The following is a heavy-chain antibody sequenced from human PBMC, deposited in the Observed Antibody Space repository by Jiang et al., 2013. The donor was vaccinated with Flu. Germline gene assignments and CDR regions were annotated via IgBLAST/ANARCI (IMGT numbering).Heavy chain of an antibody. V-gene: IGHV1-69*01. D-gene: IGHD3-10*01. J-gene: IGHJ6*03. Sequence: SGAEVKKPGSSVKVSCKASGGTFSSYAISWVRQAPGQGLEWMGGIIPIFGTANYAQKFQGRVTITADESTSTAYMELSSLRSEDTAVYYCARGGSNYYGSGSYLYYYMDVWGKGTTVTVSS. CDR1: GGTFSSYA. CDR3: ARGGSNYYGSGSYLYYYMDV. CDR2: IIPIFGTA.